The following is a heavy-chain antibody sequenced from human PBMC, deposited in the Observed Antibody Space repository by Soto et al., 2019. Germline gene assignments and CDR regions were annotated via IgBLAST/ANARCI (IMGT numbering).Heavy chain of an antibody. CDR2: IDGNGANT. CDR3: AKSSVAGKQLTPFDY. CDR1: GFTFGDFG. Sequence: GSLRLSCAASGFTFGDFGVTWVRQAPGKGLEWVSGIDGNGANTYYADSVTGRFTISRDNSKNSLYLQMNSLRAEDTAVYYCAKSSVAGKQLTPFDYWGQGTLVTVSS. V-gene: IGHV3-20*04. D-gene: IGHD6-19*01. J-gene: IGHJ4*02.